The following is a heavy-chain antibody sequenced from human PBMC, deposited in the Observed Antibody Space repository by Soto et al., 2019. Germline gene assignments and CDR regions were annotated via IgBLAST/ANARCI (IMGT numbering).Heavy chain of an antibody. V-gene: IGHV3-23*01. Sequence: GGSLRLSCAASGFTFSSYAMSWVRQAPKKGLEWVSAISGSGGSTYYADSVKGRFTISRDNSKNTLYLQMNSLRAEDTAVYYCAKDLGCSSTSCYSLNWFDPWGQGTLVTVSS. CDR3: AKDLGCSSTSCYSLNWFDP. J-gene: IGHJ5*02. D-gene: IGHD2-2*01. CDR2: ISGSGGST. CDR1: GFTFSSYA.